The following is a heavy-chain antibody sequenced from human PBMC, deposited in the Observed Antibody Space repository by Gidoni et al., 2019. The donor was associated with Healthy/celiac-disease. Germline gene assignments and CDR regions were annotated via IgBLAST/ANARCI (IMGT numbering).Heavy chain of an antibody. CDR1: GFSLSTSGLG. D-gene: IGHD2-2*01. CDR3: AHRPDCSSASCPFDY. CDR2: IYWNEDK. J-gene: IGHJ4*02. Sequence: QITLKESGPTLVTPTQTLPLTCTLSGFSLSTSGLGVGWIRQPPGKALEWLALIYWNEDKRYSPSLKSMLTITKDTSKNQVVLTMTNMDPVDTGTYYCAHRPDCSSASCPFDYWGQGTLVTVSS. V-gene: IGHV2-5*01.